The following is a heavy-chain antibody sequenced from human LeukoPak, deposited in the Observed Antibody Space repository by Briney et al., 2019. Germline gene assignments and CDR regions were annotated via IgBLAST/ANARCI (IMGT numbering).Heavy chain of an antibody. J-gene: IGHJ4*02. D-gene: IGHD3-22*01. Sequence: GGSLRLSCAASGFTFSSFLMTWVRQAPGKGLEWVGRIKSKTDGGTTDYAAPVKGRFTISRDDSKNMLYLQMNSLKTEDTAVYYCMTQWLPTELWGQGTLVTVSS. V-gene: IGHV3-15*01. CDR2: IKSKTDGGTT. CDR3: MTQWLPTEL. CDR1: GFTFSSFL.